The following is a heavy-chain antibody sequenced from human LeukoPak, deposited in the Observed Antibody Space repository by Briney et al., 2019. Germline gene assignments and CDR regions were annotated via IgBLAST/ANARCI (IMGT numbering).Heavy chain of an antibody. CDR3: AKQEVAAPDCSGGSCYADL. CDR1: GFTFSSYG. Sequence: GGSLRLSCAASGFTFSSYGMQWVRQAPGKGLEWVAVISYDGSNKYYADSVKGRFTISRDNSKNTLYLQMNSLRAEDTAVYYCAKQEVAAPDCSGGSCYADLWGQGTLVTVSS. J-gene: IGHJ5*02. D-gene: IGHD2-15*01. CDR2: ISYDGSNK. V-gene: IGHV3-30*18.